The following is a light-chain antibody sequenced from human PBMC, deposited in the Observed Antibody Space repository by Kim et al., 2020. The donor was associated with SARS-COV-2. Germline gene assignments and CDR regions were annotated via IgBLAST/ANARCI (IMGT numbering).Light chain of an antibody. V-gene: IGLV7-46*01. Sequence: QAVVTLEPSLTVSPGGTVTLTCGSSTGSVTSGHYPYWFQQKPGQAPRTLIYDTSKKHSWTPGRFSGSLLGGEAALTLSGAQPEDEADYYCLLSYRGARVFGGGTQLTVL. CDR1: TGSVTSGHY. CDR2: DTS. J-gene: IGLJ3*02. CDR3: LLSYRGARV.